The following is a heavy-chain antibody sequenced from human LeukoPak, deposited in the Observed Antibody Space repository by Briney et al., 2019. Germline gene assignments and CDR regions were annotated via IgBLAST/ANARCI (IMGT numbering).Heavy chain of an antibody. D-gene: IGHD3-22*01. CDR3: AREGNYYDKRGDAFDI. J-gene: IGHJ3*02. V-gene: IGHV3-48*03. CDR1: GFTFSSYE. CDR2: ISSSGSTI. Sequence: PGGSLRLSCAASGFTFSSYEMNWVRQAPGKGLEWVSYISSSGSTIYYADSVKGRFTISRDNAKNSLYLQMNSLRAEDTAVYYCAREGNYYDKRGDAFDIWGQGTMVTVSS.